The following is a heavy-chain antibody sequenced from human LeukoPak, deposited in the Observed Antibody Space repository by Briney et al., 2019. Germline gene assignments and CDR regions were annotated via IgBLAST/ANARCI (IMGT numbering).Heavy chain of an antibody. Sequence: ASVKVSCTASGYTFTGYYMHWVRQAPGQGLEWMGWINPNSGGTNYAQKVQGRVTMTRDTSISTAYMELSRLRSDDTAVYYCASASGYDPLDSWGQGTLVTVSS. D-gene: IGHD5-12*01. CDR1: GYTFTGYY. CDR2: INPNSGGT. CDR3: ASASGYDPLDS. V-gene: IGHV1-2*02. J-gene: IGHJ4*02.